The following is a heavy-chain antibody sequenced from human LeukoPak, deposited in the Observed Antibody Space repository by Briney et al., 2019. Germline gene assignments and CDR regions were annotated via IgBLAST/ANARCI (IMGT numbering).Heavy chain of an antibody. V-gene: IGHV4-34*01. D-gene: IGHD2-2*01. CDR3: AIPGYCSSTSCYVYAFDI. J-gene: IGHJ3*02. Sequence: SETLSLTCAVYGGSFSGYYWSWIRQPPGKGLEWIGEINHSGSTNYNPSLKSRVTISVDTSKNLFPLKLSSVTAADTAVYYCAIPGYCSSTSCYVYAFDIWGQGTMVTVSS. CDR2: INHSGST. CDR1: GGSFSGYY.